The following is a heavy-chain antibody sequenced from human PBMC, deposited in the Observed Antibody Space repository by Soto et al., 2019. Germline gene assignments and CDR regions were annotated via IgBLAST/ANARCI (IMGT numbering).Heavy chain of an antibody. J-gene: IGHJ5*02. D-gene: IGHD1-26*01. CDR1: GYTFTSYG. Sequence: QVQLVQSGAEVKKPGASVKVSCKASGYTFTSYGISWVRQAPGQGLEWMGWISAYNGNTNYAQQLQGRVTMTTDTSKHTASMELRSLRSDYTAGYYCAGGGGSSAYKWFDPWGQGTMVTVS. V-gene: IGHV1-18*01. CDR3: AGGGGSSAYKWFDP. CDR2: ISAYNGNT.